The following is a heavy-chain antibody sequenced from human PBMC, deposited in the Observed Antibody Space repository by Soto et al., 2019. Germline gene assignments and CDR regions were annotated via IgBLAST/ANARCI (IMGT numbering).Heavy chain of an antibody. D-gene: IGHD1-7*01. Sequence: GGSLRLSCAASGFTFSSYGMHWVRQAPGKGLEWVAIISYDGSNKYYADSVKGRFTISRDNSKNTLYLQMNSLRAEDTAVYYCAKDQGLELPYYYYYGMDVWGQGTTVTVSS. CDR3: AKDQGLELPYYYYYGMDV. CDR2: ISYDGSNK. V-gene: IGHV3-30*18. CDR1: GFTFSSYG. J-gene: IGHJ6*02.